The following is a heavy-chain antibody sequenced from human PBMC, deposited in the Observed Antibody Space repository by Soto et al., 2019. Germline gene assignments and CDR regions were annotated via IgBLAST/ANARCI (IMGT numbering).Heavy chain of an antibody. CDR2: ISYDGSNK. CDR3: ARDYLRVPAAVTTYYYYGMDV. V-gene: IGHV3-30-3*01. CDR1: GFTFSSYA. J-gene: IGHJ6*02. D-gene: IGHD2-2*01. Sequence: WSLRLSCAASGFTFSSYAMHWVRQAPGKGLEWVAVISYDGSNKYYADSVKGRFTISRDNSKNTLCLQMNSLRAEDTAVYYCARDYLRVPAAVTTYYYYGMDVWGQGTTVTVSS.